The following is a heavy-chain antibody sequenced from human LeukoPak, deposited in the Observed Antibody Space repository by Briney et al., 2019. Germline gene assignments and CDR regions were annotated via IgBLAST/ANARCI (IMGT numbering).Heavy chain of an antibody. D-gene: IGHD1-14*01. CDR2: LYSGGST. V-gene: IGHV3-53*01. Sequence: GGSLRLSCAASGFSVSSNYMSWVRQAPGKGLEWVSVLYSGGSTYYADSVKGRFTISRDNSKNTLYLQMDSLRAEDTALYYCAKGSGINHYHWIDPWGQGTLVTVSS. CDR3: AKGSGINHYHWIDP. CDR1: GFSVSSNY. J-gene: IGHJ5*02.